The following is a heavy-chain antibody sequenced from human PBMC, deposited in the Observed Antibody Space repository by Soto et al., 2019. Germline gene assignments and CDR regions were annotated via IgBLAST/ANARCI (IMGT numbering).Heavy chain of an antibody. CDR1: GGSFSGYY. CDR3: ARQDSSSWTDAFDI. CDR2: INHSGST. Sequence: SETLSLTCAVYGGSFSGYYWSWIRQPPGKGLEWIGEINHSGSTNYNPSLKSRVTISVDTSKNQFSLKLSSVTAADTAVYYCARQDSSSWTDAFDIWGQGTMVTVS. D-gene: IGHD6-13*01. V-gene: IGHV4-34*01. J-gene: IGHJ3*02.